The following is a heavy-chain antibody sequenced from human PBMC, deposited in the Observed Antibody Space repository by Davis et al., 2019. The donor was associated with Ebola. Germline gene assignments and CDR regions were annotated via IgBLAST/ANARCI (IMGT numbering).Heavy chain of an antibody. J-gene: IGHJ4*02. D-gene: IGHD2-15*01. V-gene: IGHV1-2*06. CDR1: GYTFTSYA. CDR2: INPNSGGT. CDR3: ARTPWQLPFDY. Sequence: ASVKVSCKASGYTFTSYAMHWVRQAPGQGLEWMGRINPNSGGTNYAQKFQGRVTMTRDTSISTAYMELSRLRSDDTAVYYCARTPWQLPFDYWGQGTLVSVSS.